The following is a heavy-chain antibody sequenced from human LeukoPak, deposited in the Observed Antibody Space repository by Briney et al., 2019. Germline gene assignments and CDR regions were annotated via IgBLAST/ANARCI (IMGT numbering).Heavy chain of an antibody. CDR2: FDPEDGET. D-gene: IGHD1-20*01. Sequence: ASVTVSCTVSGYTLTELSMHWVRQAPGKGLEWMGGFDPEDGETIYAQKFQGRVTMTEDTSTDTAYMGLSSLRSEDTAVYYCATDGGNWNDGDYWGQGTLVTVSS. V-gene: IGHV1-24*01. CDR3: ATDGGNWNDGDY. CDR1: GYTLTELS. J-gene: IGHJ4*02.